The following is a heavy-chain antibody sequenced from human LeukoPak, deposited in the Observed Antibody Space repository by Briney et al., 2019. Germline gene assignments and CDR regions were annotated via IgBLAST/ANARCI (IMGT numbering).Heavy chain of an antibody. CDR1: GFTFSSYA. D-gene: IGHD2-2*01. CDR3: ARERTSWPYYYGMDV. J-gene: IGHJ6*02. Sequence: GGSLRLSCAASGFTFSSYAMHWVRQAPGKGLEWVAVISYDGSNKYYADSVKGRFTISRDNSKNTLYLQMNSLRAEDTAVYYCARERTSWPYYYGMDVWGQGTTVTVSS. CDR2: ISYDGSNK. V-gene: IGHV3-30-3*01.